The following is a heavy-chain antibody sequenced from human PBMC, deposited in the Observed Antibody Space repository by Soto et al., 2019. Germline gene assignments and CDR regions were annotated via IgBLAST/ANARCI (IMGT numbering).Heavy chain of an antibody. CDR3: ARGRGGSDWFDP. Sequence: GESLKISCKGSGYSFTSYWISWVRQMPGKGLEWMGRIDPRDSYTNYSPSFQGHVTISADRSISTAYLQWSSLKASDTAMYYCARGRGGSDWFDPWGQGTLVTVSS. CDR2: IDPRDSYT. D-gene: IGHD2-15*01. V-gene: IGHV5-10-1*01. CDR1: GYSFTSYW. J-gene: IGHJ5*02.